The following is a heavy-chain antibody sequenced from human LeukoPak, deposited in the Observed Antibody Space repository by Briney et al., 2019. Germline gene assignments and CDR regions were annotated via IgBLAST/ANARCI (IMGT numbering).Heavy chain of an antibody. Sequence: ASVKVSCKASGYTFTSYYMHWVRQAPGQGLEWMGIINPSGGSTSYAQKFQGRVTMTRDTSTSTAYMELSSLRSEDTAVYYCASETYDFRFDPWGQGTLVTVSS. J-gene: IGHJ5*02. D-gene: IGHD3-3*01. CDR1: GYTFTSYY. CDR2: INPSGGST. CDR3: ASETYDFRFDP. V-gene: IGHV1-46*01.